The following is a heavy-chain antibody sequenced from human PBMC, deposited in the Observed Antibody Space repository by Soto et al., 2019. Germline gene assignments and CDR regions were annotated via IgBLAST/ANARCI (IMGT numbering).Heavy chain of an antibody. CDR2: IYPGDSDT. D-gene: IGHD2-2*01. CDR1: GYSFSSYW. Sequence: PGESLKISCKGSGYSFSSYWIVWVRQMPGKGLEWMGTIYPGDSDTGYSPSFQGQVTISADKSISTAYLQWNSLKASDTAMYFCARNKGYCSSISCYGMDVWGQGAAVTVSS. J-gene: IGHJ6*02. CDR3: ARNKGYCSSISCYGMDV. V-gene: IGHV5-51*01.